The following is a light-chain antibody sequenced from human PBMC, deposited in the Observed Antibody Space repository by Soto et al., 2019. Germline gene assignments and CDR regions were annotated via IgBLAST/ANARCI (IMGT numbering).Light chain of an antibody. J-gene: IGKJ4*01. V-gene: IGKV1-5*03. CDR2: KAS. CDR3: QQYNTYPLT. Sequence: DIQMTQSPSTLSASVGDRVTITCRASQSSSTWLAWYQQKPGKAPKLLIYKASSLESGVPSRFSGSGSGTEVTLTISSLQPDDFATYYCQQYNTYPLTFGGGTTVEIK. CDR1: QSSSTW.